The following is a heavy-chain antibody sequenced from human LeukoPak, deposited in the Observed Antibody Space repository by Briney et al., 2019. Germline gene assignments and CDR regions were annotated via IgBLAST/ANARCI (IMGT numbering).Heavy chain of an antibody. CDR3: ARRRRTPVAYYFDY. CDR1: GGSISSSSYY. D-gene: IGHD2-15*01. Sequence: SETLSLTCTVSGGSISSSSYYWGWIRQPPGKGLEWIGSIYYSGSTYYNPSLKSRVTISVDTSKNQFSLKLSSVTAADTAVYYCARRRRTPVAYYFDYWGQGTLVTVSS. V-gene: IGHV4-39*01. J-gene: IGHJ4*02. CDR2: IYYSGST.